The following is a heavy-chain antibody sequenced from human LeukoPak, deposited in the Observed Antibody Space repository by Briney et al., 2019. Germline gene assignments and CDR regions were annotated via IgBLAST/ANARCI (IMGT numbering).Heavy chain of an antibody. V-gene: IGHV3-21*01. CDR3: ARGAAAAYDAFDI. CDR1: GFTYSSYS. D-gene: IGHD6-13*01. CDR2: ISSSSSYI. J-gene: IGHJ3*02. Sequence: GGSLRLSCAASGFTYSSYSMNWVRQAPGKGLEWVSSISSSSSYIYYADSVKGRFTISRDNAKNSLYLQMNSLRAEDTAVYYCARGAAAAYDAFDIWGQGTMVTVSS.